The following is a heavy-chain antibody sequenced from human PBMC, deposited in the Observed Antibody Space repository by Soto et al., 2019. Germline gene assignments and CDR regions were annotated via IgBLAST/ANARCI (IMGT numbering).Heavy chain of an antibody. Sequence: EVQLVESGGGLVQPGRSLRLSCAASGFTFDDYAMHWVRQAPGKGLEWVSGISWNSGSIGYADSVKGRITISRDNAKNSLYLQMNSLRAEDTALYYCAKGLQTTVTNIDYWGQGTLVTVSS. CDR1: GFTFDDYA. J-gene: IGHJ4*02. CDR3: AKGLQTTVTNIDY. V-gene: IGHV3-9*01. CDR2: ISWNSGSI. D-gene: IGHD4-17*01.